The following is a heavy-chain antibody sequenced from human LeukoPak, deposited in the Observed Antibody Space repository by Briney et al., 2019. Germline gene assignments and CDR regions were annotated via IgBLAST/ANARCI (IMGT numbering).Heavy chain of an antibody. CDR1: GGSFSSGSYY. J-gene: IGHJ4*02. CDR3: ARDTYSGYDEEYYFDY. Sequence: SDTLSLTCTVSGGSFSSGSYYWGWIRQPPGTGLEWIGYIYYSGSTNYNPSLKSRVTISVDTSKNQFSLKLSSVTAADTAVYYCARDTYSGYDEEYYFDYWGQGTLVTVSS. V-gene: IGHV4-61*01. CDR2: IYYSGST. D-gene: IGHD5-12*01.